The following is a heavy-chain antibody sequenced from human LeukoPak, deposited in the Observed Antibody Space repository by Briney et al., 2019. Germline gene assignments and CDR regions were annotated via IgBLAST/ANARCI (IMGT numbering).Heavy chain of an antibody. J-gene: IGHJ4*02. CDR3: ARVLAVAGSPIRYFDY. CDR2: ISAYNGNT. CDR1: GYTFTSYG. V-gene: IGHV1-18*01. Sequence: ASVKVSCKASGYTFTSYGISWVRQAPGQGLEWMGWISAYNGNTNYAQKLQGRVTMTTDTSTSTAYMELRSLRSDDTAVYYCARVLAVAGSPIRYFDYWGQGTLVTVSS. D-gene: IGHD6-19*01.